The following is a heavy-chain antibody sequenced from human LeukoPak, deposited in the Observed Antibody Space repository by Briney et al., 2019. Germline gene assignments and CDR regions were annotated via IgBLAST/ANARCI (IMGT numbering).Heavy chain of an antibody. CDR3: AKDFLPVGTPSNYFDY. Sequence: GASVKVTCKATGGTFSSYAISWVRQAPGQGLEWMGRIIPILGIANYAQKFQGRVTITADKSTSTAYMELRSLRSEDPAVYYCAKDFLPVGTPSNYFDYWGQGTLVTVSS. CDR2: IIPILGIA. CDR1: GGTFSSYA. J-gene: IGHJ4*02. D-gene: IGHD4-23*01. V-gene: IGHV1-69*04.